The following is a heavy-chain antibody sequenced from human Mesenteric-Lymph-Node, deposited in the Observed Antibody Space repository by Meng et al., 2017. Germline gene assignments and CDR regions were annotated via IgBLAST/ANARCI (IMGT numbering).Heavy chain of an antibody. CDR3: ARDTAMVIDYYYSMDV. CDR1: GFTFSSYA. Sequence: GESLKISCAASGFTFSSYAMHWVRQAPGKGLEWVAVISYDGSNKYYADSVKGRFTISRDNSKNTLYLQMNSLRAEDTAVYYCARDTAMVIDYYYSMDVWGQGTTVTVSS. V-gene: IGHV3-30*04. CDR2: ISYDGSNK. J-gene: IGHJ6*02. D-gene: IGHD5-18*01.